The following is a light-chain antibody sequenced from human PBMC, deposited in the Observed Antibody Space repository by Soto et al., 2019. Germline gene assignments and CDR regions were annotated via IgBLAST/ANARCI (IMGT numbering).Light chain of an antibody. CDR1: QSVTNN. Sequence: EIVLTHSPGTLSLSPGERATLSCRASQSVTNNYLAWYQQKPGQAPRLVIYGASTRATGIPDRFSASGSGTKFTLSISSLQSEDFAVYYCKQYKEWPPFTFGQGPRLEIK. CDR2: GAS. V-gene: IGKV3D-15*01. CDR3: KQYKEWPPFT. J-gene: IGKJ5*01.